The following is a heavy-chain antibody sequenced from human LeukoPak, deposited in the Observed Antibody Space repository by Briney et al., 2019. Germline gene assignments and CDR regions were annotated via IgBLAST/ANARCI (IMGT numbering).Heavy chain of an antibody. J-gene: IGHJ4*02. CDR1: GGSFSGCY. CDR2: INHSGST. Sequence: SETLSLTCAVYGGSFSGCYWSWIRQPPGKGLEWIGEINHSGSTNYNPSLKSRVTISVDTSKNQFSLKLSSVTAADTAVYYCARGRTYYYDSSGPESGYWAQGTLVTVSS. D-gene: IGHD3-22*01. CDR3: ARGRTYYYDSSGPESGY. V-gene: IGHV4-34*01.